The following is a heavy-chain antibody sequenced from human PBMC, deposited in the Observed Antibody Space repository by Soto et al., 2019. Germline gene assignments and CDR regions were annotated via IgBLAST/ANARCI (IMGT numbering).Heavy chain of an antibody. D-gene: IGHD2-15*01. CDR3: ARDMGYCSGGRCNDAFDI. Sequence: ASVKVSCKASGYTFTGYYMHWVRQAPGQGLEWMGWINPNSGGTNYAQKFQGWVTMTRDTSISTAYMELSRLRSDDTAVYYCARDMGYCSGGRCNDAFDIWGQGTMVTV. CDR2: INPNSGGT. CDR1: GYTFTGYY. V-gene: IGHV1-2*04. J-gene: IGHJ3*02.